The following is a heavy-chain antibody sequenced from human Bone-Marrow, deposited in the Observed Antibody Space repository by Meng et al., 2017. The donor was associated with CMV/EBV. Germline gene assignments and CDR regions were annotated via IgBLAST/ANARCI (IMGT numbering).Heavy chain of an antibody. J-gene: IGHJ6*02. CDR1: GFTFGDYA. Sequence: GESLKISCTASGFTFGDYAMSWVRQAPGKGLEWVGFIRSKAYGGTTEYAASVKGRFTISRDDSKSIAYLQMNSLKTEDTAVYYCTRTYYDILTGYSHGMDVCGQGTTVTVSS. CDR3: TRTYYDILTGYSHGMDV. V-gene: IGHV3-49*04. D-gene: IGHD3-9*01. CDR2: IRSKAYGGTT.